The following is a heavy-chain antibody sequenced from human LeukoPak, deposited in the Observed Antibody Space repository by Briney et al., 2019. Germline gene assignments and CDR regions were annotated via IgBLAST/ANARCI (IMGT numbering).Heavy chain of an antibody. CDR3: ARDSTLVGSSGYYVIDY. D-gene: IGHD3-22*01. J-gene: IGHJ4*02. CDR1: GFTFSSYA. CDR2: ISYDGSNK. V-gene: IGHV3-30-3*01. Sequence: GGSLRLSCAASGFTFSSYAMHWVRQAPGKGLEWVAVISYDGSNKYYADSVKGRFTISRDNSKNTLYLQMNSLRAEDTAVYYCARDSTLVGSSGYYVIDYWGQGTLVTVSS.